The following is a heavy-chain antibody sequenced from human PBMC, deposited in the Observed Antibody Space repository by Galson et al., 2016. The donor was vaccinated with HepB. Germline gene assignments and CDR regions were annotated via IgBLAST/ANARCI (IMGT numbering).Heavy chain of an antibody. D-gene: IGHD3-10*01. CDR1: GGSFRSSS. CDR2: INHSGTA. V-gene: IGHV4-34*01. Sequence: SETLSLTCAVYGGSFRSSSWTWIRQPPGKGLEWIGEINHSGTAKYNPALKSGTTMSVDASKNQFSLKVTSVTAADTAVYFCARRGGFTVLLQRGRFDLWGQGTLVTVSS. CDR3: ARRGGFTVLLQRGRFDL. J-gene: IGHJ5*02.